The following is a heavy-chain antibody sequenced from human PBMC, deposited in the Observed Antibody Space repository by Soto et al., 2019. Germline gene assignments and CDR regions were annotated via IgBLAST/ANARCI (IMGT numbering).Heavy chain of an antibody. V-gene: IGHV1-69*13. D-gene: IGHD1-26*01. Sequence: SVKVSCKASGGTFSSYAISWVRQAPGQGLEWMGGIIPIFGTANYAQKFQGRVAITADESTSTAYMELSSLRSEDTAVYYCARGYSGSYVGEYYFDYWGQGTLVTVSS. J-gene: IGHJ4*02. CDR1: GGTFSSYA. CDR2: IIPIFGTA. CDR3: ARGYSGSYVGEYYFDY.